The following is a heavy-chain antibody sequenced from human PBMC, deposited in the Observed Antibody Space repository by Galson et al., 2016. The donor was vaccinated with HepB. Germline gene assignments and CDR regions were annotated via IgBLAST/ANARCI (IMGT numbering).Heavy chain of an antibody. D-gene: IGHD3-10*01. Sequence: SVKVSCKASGGSFSNYAITWVRQAPGQGLEWMGGIIPIFGVANYVQKLQGRVTITADESTSTTYMELSSLTSDDTAVYYCVGGLTMARGVRWSFDYRGQGTLVTVSS. V-gene: IGHV1-69*13. CDR1: GGSFSNYA. CDR3: VGGLTMARGVRWSFDY. CDR2: IIPIFGVA. J-gene: IGHJ4*02.